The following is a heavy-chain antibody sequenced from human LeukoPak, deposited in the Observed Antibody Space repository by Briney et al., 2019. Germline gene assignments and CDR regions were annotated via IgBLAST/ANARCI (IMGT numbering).Heavy chain of an antibody. D-gene: IGHD2-21*02. CDR2: IRYDGTNK. V-gene: IGHV3-30*02. CDR1: GFTFSSYG. J-gene: IGHJ4*02. Sequence: PGGSLRLSCAASGFTFSSYGMHWVRQAPGKGLEWVSFIRYDGTNKYYADSVKGRFTISRDNSKNTLYLQMNSLRAEDTAVYYCAKEKISFCGGDCYAFDYWGQGTLVTVSS. CDR3: AKEKISFCGGDCYAFDY.